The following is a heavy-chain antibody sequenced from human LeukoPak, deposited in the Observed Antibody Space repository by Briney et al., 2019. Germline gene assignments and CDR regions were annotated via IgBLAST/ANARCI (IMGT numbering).Heavy chain of an antibody. V-gene: IGHV1-69*05. CDR3: ARIPLLGGYDEGY. D-gene: IGHD5-12*01. Sequence: SVKVSCKASGGTFSSYAISWVRQAPGQGLEWMGRIIPIFGTANYAQKFQGRVTITTDESTSTAYMELSSLRSEDTAVYYCARIPLLGGYDEGYWGQGTLVTVSS. CDR1: GGTFSSYA. CDR2: IIPIFGTA. J-gene: IGHJ4*02.